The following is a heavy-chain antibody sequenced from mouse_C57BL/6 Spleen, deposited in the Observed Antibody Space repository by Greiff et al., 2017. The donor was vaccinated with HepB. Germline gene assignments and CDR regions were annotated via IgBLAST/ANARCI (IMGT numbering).Heavy chain of an antibody. J-gene: IGHJ4*01. CDR1: GFTFSDYG. V-gene: IGHV5-17*01. CDR2: ISSGSSTI. CDR3: ARPKYYCSSYGYAMDY. D-gene: IGHD1-1*01. Sequence: EVQLVESGGGLVKPGGSLKLSCAASGFTFSDYGMHWVRQAPEKGLEWVAYISSGSSTIYYADTVKGRFTISKDNAKNTPFLQMTSLRSEDTAMYYCARPKYYCSSYGYAMDYWGQGTSVTVSS.